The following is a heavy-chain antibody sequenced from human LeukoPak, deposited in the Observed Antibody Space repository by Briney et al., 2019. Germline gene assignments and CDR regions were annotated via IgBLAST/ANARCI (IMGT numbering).Heavy chain of an antibody. CDR2: INPNGGYT. Sequence: ASVKVSCKASGYTFSNNWMHWVRQAPGQGLEWVGIINPNGGYTAYAQKFQGRVTMTRDTSISTAYMELSRLRSDDTAVYYCARAGNSSSWRNWFDPWGQGTLVTVSS. CDR1: GYTFSNNW. CDR3: ARAGNSSSWRNWFDP. J-gene: IGHJ5*02. D-gene: IGHD6-13*01. V-gene: IGHV1-2*02.